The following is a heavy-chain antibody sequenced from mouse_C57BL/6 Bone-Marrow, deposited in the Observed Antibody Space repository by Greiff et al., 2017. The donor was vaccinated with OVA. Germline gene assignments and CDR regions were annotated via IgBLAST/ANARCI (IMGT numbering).Heavy chain of an antibody. CDR2: IHPNSGST. CDR3: AKKWPDMDY. D-gene: IGHD1-3*01. Sequence: VQLQQPGAELVKPGASVKLSCKASGYTFTSYWLHWVKQRLGQGLEWIGMIHPNSGSTNYNEKFKSKATLTVDKSSSTAYMQLSSLTSEDSAVYYCAKKWPDMDYWGQGTSVTVSS. V-gene: IGHV1-64*01. J-gene: IGHJ4*01. CDR1: GYTFTSYW.